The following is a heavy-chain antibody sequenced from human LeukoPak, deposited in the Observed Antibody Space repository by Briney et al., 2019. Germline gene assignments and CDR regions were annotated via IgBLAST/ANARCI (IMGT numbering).Heavy chain of an antibody. CDR2: ISGSGGST. Sequence: GGSLRLSCAASGFTFSSYAMSWVRQAPGKGLEWVSAISGSGGSTYYADSVKGRFTISRDNSKNTLYLQMNSLRAEDTAVYYCARGQSFGSFYYYYYMDVWGKGTTVTISS. V-gene: IGHV3-23*01. CDR1: GFTFSSYA. CDR3: ARGQSFGSFYYYYYMDV. J-gene: IGHJ6*03. D-gene: IGHD5-18*01.